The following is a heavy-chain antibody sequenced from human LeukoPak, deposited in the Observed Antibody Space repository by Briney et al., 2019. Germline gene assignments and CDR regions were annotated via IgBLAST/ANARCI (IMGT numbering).Heavy chain of an antibody. CDR1: GFTFSSYA. V-gene: IGHV3-23*01. CDR3: GKACGGDCYYRHYYYYYGMDV. CDR2: ISGSGGRT. Sequence: GGSLRLSCAASGFTFSSYAMSWVRQAPGKGLEWVSAISGSGGRTYYADSVKGRFTISRDNSKNTLYLQMNSLRAEDTAVYYCGKACGGDCYYRHYYYYYGMDVWGQGTTVTVSS. D-gene: IGHD2-21*02. J-gene: IGHJ6*02.